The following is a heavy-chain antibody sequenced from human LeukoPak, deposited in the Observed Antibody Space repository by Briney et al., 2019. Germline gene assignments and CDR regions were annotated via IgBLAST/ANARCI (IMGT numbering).Heavy chain of an antibody. V-gene: IGHV3-73*01. CDR3: IRYVRLGELSLDY. Sequence: PGGSLRHSCAASGFTFSGSAMHWVRQASGKGLELVGRIRSKANSYATAYAASVKGRFTISRDDSKNTAYLQMNSLKTEDTAVYYCIRYVRLGELSLDYWGQGTLVTVSS. CDR1: GFTFSGSA. D-gene: IGHD3-16*02. CDR2: IRSKANSYAT. J-gene: IGHJ4*02.